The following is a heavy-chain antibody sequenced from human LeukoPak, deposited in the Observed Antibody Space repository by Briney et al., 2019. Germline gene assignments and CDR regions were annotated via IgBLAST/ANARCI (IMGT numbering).Heavy chain of an antibody. CDR3: AREWQGGIAAAGTRIEGDY. Sequence: GGSLRLSCAASGFIFDDYSMYWVRQAPGKGLEWVSVINWDGGRTYYADSVKGRFTISRDNAENSLFLQMNSLRVEDTAVYYCAREWQGGIAAAGTRIEGDYWGQGTLVAVSS. J-gene: IGHJ4*02. D-gene: IGHD6-13*01. CDR1: GFIFDDYS. V-gene: IGHV3-20*04. CDR2: INWDGGRT.